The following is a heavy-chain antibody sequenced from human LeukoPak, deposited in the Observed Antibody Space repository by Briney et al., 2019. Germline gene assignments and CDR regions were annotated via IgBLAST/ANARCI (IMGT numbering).Heavy chain of an antibody. J-gene: IGHJ4*02. CDR2: IYYDGSKE. CDR3: ARASHTGYDY. D-gene: IGHD3-9*01. V-gene: IGHV3-33*01. CDR1: GFTLSNYG. Sequence: GGFLRLSCVASGFTLSNYGMHWVRQAPGKGLEWVAVIYYDGSKEYYADSVKGRFTISRDGSKNTLYLRMNSLRAEDTAVYYCARASHTGYDYWGQGTLVTVSS.